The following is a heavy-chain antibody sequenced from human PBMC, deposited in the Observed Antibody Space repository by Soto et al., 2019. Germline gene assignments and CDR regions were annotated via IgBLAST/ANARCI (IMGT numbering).Heavy chain of an antibody. J-gene: IGHJ3*02. CDR2: ISSSGSTI. CDR1: GFTFSDYY. Sequence: QVQLVESGGGLVKPGGSLRLSCAASGFTFSDYYMSWIRQAPGKGLEWVSYISSSGSTIYYADSVKGRFTISRDNAKNSLYLQMNSLRAEDTAVYYCARLVGGCSSTSCYRPRGAFDIWGQGTMVTVSS. V-gene: IGHV3-11*01. CDR3: ARLVGGCSSTSCYRPRGAFDI. D-gene: IGHD2-2*02.